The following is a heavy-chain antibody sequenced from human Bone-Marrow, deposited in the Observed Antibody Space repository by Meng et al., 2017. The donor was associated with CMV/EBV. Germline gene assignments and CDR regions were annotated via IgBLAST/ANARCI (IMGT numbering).Heavy chain of an antibody. Sequence: ASVKVSCNASGTTFNSQGISWVRQAPGQGLEWMGWISSYNGNPNLAQRVQGRVTLTTDTSTSTAYMELRSLRADDTAVYFCAMGRPGPADLGSYYFYGMDVWGQGTKVSVSS. CDR2: ISSYNGNP. J-gene: IGHJ6*02. CDR3: AMGRPGPADLGSYYFYGMDV. CDR1: GTTFNSQG. V-gene: IGHV1-18*01. D-gene: IGHD2-2*01.